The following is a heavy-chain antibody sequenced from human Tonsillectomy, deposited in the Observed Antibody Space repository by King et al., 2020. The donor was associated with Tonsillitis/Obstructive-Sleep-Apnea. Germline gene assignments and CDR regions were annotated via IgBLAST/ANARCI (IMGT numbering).Heavy chain of an antibody. V-gene: IGHV3-48*03. Sequence: VQLVESGGGLVQPGGSLILSCAASGFTFSSYEMNCVRQAPGKGLEWVSYISSSGSTIYYADSVKGRFTISRDNAKNSLYLQMNDLRAEDTAVYYCARDSLGWYLDLWGRGTLVSVPS. CDR2: ISSSGSTI. D-gene: IGHD5-12*01. CDR1: GFTFSSYE. J-gene: IGHJ2*01. CDR3: ARDSLGWYLDL.